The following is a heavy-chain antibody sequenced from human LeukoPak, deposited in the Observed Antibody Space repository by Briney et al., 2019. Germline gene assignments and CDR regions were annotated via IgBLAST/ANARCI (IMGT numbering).Heavy chain of an antibody. CDR2: IYYSGST. D-gene: IGHD3-22*01. J-gene: IGHJ4*02. CDR1: GGSISSYY. CDR3: ASLNYYDSSGYYRY. Sequence: SETLSLTCTVSGGSISSYYWSWIRQPPGKGLEWIGYIYYSGSTNYNPSLKSRVTISVDTSKNQFSLKLGSVTAADTAVYYCASLNYYDSSGYYRYWGQGTLVTVSS. V-gene: IGHV4-59*01.